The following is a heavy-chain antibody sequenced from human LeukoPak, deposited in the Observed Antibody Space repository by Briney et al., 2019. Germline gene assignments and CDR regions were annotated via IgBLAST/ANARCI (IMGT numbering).Heavy chain of an antibody. CDR3: IRGAPTTFDY. CDR2: INSGGSST. V-gene: IGHV3-74*01. D-gene: IGHD1-14*01. CDR1: GFTFSSYW. Sequence: GGSLRLSCAASGFTFSSYWMHWVRQAPGKGLVWVSRINSGGSSTSCADSVKGRFTISRDNAKNTLYLQMSSLRPEDTAVYYCIRGAPTTFDYWGQGTLVTVSS. J-gene: IGHJ4*02.